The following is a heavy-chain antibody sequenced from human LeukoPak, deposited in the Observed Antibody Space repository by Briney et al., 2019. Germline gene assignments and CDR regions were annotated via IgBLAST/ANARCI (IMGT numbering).Heavy chain of an antibody. CDR3: ARGISVFDY. D-gene: IGHD3-3*02. Sequence: PSETLPLTCTVSGGSISSYYWSWIRQPPGKGLEWIGYIYYSGSTNYNPSLKSRVTISVDTSKNQFSLKLSSVTAADTAVYYCARGISVFDYWGQGTLVTVSS. V-gene: IGHV4-59*01. CDR1: GGSISSYY. CDR2: IYYSGST. J-gene: IGHJ4*02.